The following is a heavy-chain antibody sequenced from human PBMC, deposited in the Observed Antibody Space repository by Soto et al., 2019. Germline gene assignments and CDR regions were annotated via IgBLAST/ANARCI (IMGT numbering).Heavy chain of an antibody. J-gene: IGHJ4*02. Sequence: EVQLVESGGGLVRSGESLRLSCVASGFTFSAYSMNWVRQTPGRGLEWIAHIAGGGVPTYYAASVKVRFTISRDKGKNSLYLQMNTLKGEDSGIYYCTRASSYAFDYWGPGALVTVSS. CDR1: GFTFSAYS. D-gene: IGHD2-2*01. V-gene: IGHV3-48*01. CDR2: IAGGGVPT. CDR3: TRASSYAFDY.